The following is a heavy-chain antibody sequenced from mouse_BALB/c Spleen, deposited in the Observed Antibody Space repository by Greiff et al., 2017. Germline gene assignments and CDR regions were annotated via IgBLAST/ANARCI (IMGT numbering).Heavy chain of an antibody. V-gene: IGHV2-6-7*01. CDR1: GFSLTGYG. Sequence: VKVEESGPGLVAPSQSLSITCTVSGFSLTGYGVNWVRQPPGKGLEWLGMIWGDGSTDYNSALKSRLSISKDNSKSQVFLKMNSLQTDDTARYYCARAYYRYDGAWFAYWGQGTLVTVSA. CDR2: IWGDGST. D-gene: IGHD2-14*01. J-gene: IGHJ3*01. CDR3: ARAYYRYDGAWFAY.